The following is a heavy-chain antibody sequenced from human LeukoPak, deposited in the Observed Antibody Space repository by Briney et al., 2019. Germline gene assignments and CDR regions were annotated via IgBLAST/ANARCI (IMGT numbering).Heavy chain of an antibody. J-gene: IGHJ3*02. V-gene: IGHV3-11*06. CDR3: ARQGVVPAAPDAFDI. Sequence: GGSLRLSCAASGFTFSDYYMSWIRQAPGKGLEWVSYISSSSSYTNYADSVKGRFTISRDNAKNSLYLQMNSLRAEDTAVYYCARQGVVPAAPDAFDIWGQGTMVTVSS. CDR1: GFTFSDYY. CDR2: ISSSSSYT. D-gene: IGHD2-2*01.